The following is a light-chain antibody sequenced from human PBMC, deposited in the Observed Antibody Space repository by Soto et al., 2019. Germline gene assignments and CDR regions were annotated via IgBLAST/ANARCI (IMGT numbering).Light chain of an antibody. Sequence: EIVMTQSPATLSVSPGERATLSCRASQSVSSNLAWYQQKPGQAPRLLIYGASTRATGIPARFSGSGSGTEFTLSISSLQSEDFAVYYCQQLYSFRQGTKLEIK. CDR2: GAS. CDR3: QQLYS. J-gene: IGKJ2*03. V-gene: IGKV3-15*01. CDR1: QSVSSN.